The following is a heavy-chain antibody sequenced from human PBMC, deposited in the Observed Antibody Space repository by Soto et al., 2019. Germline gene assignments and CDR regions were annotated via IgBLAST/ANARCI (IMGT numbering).Heavy chain of an antibody. CDR3: AKDLDGYSSSSGPYNRFDP. CDR1: GFTFSSYA. J-gene: IGHJ5*02. CDR2: ISGSGGST. Sequence: GGSLRLSCAASGFTFSSYAMSWVRQAPGKGLEWVSAISGSGGSTYYADSVKGRFAISRDNSKNTLYLQMNSLRAEDTAVYYCAKDLDGYSSSSGPYNRFDPWGQGTLVTVSS. V-gene: IGHV3-23*01. D-gene: IGHD6-6*01.